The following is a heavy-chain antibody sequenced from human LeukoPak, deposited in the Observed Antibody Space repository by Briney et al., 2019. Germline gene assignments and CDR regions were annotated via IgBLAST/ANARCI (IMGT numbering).Heavy chain of an antibody. D-gene: IGHD2-15*01. V-gene: IGHV3-48*01. Sequence: GGSLRLSCAASGFTFSSYSMNWVRQAPGKGLEWVSYISSSSSTIYYADSVKGRFTIPRDNAKNSLYLQMNSLRAEDTAVYYCAREPKAGYCSGGSCSGYWGQGTLVTVSS. CDR1: GFTFSSYS. J-gene: IGHJ4*02. CDR2: ISSSSSTI. CDR3: AREPKAGYCSGGSCSGY.